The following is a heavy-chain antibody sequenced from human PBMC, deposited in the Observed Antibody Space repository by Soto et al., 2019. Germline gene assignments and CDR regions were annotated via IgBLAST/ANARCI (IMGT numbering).Heavy chain of an antibody. D-gene: IGHD1-26*01. V-gene: IGHV2-5*02. CDR1: GFSLGTYGVG. J-gene: IGHJ2*01. Sequence: QITLNESGPTLVKPTQTLTLTCTFSGFSLGTYGVGVGWIRQPPGKALEWLALIYWDDDKRYSPSLKSRLTITKDTSKSQVFLTLTNMDPVDTATYSCAHRGGGIVDWYVDLWGRGTPVIVSS. CDR3: AHRGGGIVDWYVDL. CDR2: IYWDDDK.